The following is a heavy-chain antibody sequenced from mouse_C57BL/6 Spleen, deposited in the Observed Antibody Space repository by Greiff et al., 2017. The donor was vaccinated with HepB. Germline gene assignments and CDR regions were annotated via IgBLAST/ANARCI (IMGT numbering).Heavy chain of an antibody. V-gene: IGHV1-39*01. CDR3: ARGRGSSPYYAMDY. J-gene: IGHJ4*01. CDR1: GYSFTDYN. D-gene: IGHD1-1*01. CDR2: INPNYGTT. Sequence: VQLKQSGPELVKPGASVKISCKASGYSFTDYNMNWVKQSNGKSLEWIGVINPNYGTTSYNQKFKGKATLTVDQSSSTAYMQLNSLTSEDSAVYYCARGRGSSPYYAMDYWGQGTSVTVSS.